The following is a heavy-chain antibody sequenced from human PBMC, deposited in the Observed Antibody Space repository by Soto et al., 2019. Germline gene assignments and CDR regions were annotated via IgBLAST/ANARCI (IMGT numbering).Heavy chain of an antibody. Sequence: QVQLEQSGAEVKRPGSSGMVSCKASGDTFTFYSINWVRQAPGLGLEWMGRINPILSMSNYAQRFQGRVTRTADKSTSTAYMELSSLRSEDTAVYYCASSYGSGYRAFDYWGQGALVTVSS. CDR3: ASSYGSGYRAFDY. J-gene: IGHJ4*02. V-gene: IGHV1-69*02. D-gene: IGHD3-10*01. CDR1: GDTFTFYS. CDR2: INPILSMS.